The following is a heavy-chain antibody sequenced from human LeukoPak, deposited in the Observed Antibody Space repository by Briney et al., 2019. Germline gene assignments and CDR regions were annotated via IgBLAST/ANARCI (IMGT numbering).Heavy chain of an antibody. V-gene: IGHV4-39*01. Sequence: SETLSLTCTVSGGSISSSSYYWGWIRQPPGKGLEWTGSIYYSGSTYYNPSLKSRVTISIDTSKNQFSLKLTSVTAADTAVYYCAKGSGWFDPWGQGTLVTVSS. CDR1: GGSISSSSYY. D-gene: IGHD6-25*01. CDR2: IYYSGST. CDR3: AKGSGWFDP. J-gene: IGHJ5*02.